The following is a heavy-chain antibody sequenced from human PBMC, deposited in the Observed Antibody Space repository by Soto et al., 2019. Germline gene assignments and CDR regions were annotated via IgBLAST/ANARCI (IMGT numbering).Heavy chain of an antibody. D-gene: IGHD6-6*01. V-gene: IGHV2-5*02. CDR2: IYWDNDR. CDR3: AHLVPCSSYSHVGWFVT. CDR1: GFSLSTSGVG. J-gene: IGHJ5*02. Sequence: QITLKESGPTLVEPTQTLTLTCSFSGFSLSTSGVGVGWLRQAPGKALECLGIIYWDNDRRYNPSLKKRLTLTSDDSKNQVILNMPYMEPLDTAAYYCAHLVPCSSYSHVGWFVTWGQGTLVTVS.